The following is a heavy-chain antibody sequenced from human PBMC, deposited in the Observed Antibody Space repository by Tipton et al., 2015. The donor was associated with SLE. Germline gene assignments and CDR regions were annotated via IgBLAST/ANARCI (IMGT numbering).Heavy chain of an antibody. CDR1: GGSISSGSYY. J-gene: IGHJ4*02. CDR2: IYTSGST. CDR3: ARDLVRGVSGGY. V-gene: IGHV4-61*09. Sequence: TLSLTCTVSGGSISSGSYYWSWIRQPAGKGLEWIGYIYTSGSTNSNPSLKSRVTISVDTSKNQLSLKMTSVTAADTAVYYCARDLVRGVSGGYWGQGTLVTVSS. D-gene: IGHD3-10*01.